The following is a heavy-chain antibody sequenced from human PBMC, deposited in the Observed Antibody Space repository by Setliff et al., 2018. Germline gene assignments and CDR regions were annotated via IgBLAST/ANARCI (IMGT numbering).Heavy chain of an antibody. Sequence: SETLSLTCTVSGGSISSGSYYWSWIRQPAGKGLEWIGHIYTSGSTNYNPSLKSPVTISVDTSKNQFSLKLSSVTAADTAVYYCARDPLRWGYSYGPSGYFDYWGQGTLVTVSS. D-gene: IGHD5-18*01. CDR1: GGSISSGSYY. J-gene: IGHJ4*02. CDR3: ARDPLRWGYSYGPSGYFDY. V-gene: IGHV4-61*09. CDR2: IYTSGST.